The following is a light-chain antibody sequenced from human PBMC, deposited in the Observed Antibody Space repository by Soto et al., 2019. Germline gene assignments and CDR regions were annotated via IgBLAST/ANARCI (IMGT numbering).Light chain of an antibody. CDR1: SSNIGSNY. Sequence: QSVLTQPPSASGTPGQRVTISCSGSSSNIGSNYVYWYQQLPGTAPKLLIYRNNQRPSGVPDRFSGSKSGTSASLAISGRRSEDEADDYCAAWDDSLSGPVVFGGGTKLTVL. CDR3: AAWDDSLSGPVV. CDR2: RNN. J-gene: IGLJ2*01. V-gene: IGLV1-47*01.